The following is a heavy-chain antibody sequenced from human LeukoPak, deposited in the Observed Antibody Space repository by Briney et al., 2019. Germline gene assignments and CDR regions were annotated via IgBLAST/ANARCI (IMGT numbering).Heavy chain of an antibody. D-gene: IGHD1-26*01. CDR1: GGSISPYY. J-gene: IGHJ6*02. CDR3: ARDYSGSWYYGMDV. Sequence: SETLSLTCTVSGGSISPYYWSWIRQPPGKGLEWIGYISDSGTSNYNPSLKSRVTISVDTSKNQSSLRLNSVTAADTAVYFCARDYSGSWYYGMDVWGQGTTVTVSS. CDR2: ISDSGTS. V-gene: IGHV4-59*01.